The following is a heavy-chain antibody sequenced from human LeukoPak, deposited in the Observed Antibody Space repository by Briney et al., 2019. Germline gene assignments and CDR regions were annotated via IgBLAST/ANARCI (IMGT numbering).Heavy chain of an antibody. D-gene: IGHD3-10*01. CDR1: GGSFSGYY. Sequence: KPSETLSLTCAVYGGSFSGYYWSWIRQPPGKGLEWIGEINHSGSNNYNPSLKSRVTISIDTSKNQFSLKLTSVTAADTAVYYCATRGYWGQGTLVTVSS. J-gene: IGHJ4*02. CDR3: ATRGY. V-gene: IGHV4-34*01. CDR2: INHSGSN.